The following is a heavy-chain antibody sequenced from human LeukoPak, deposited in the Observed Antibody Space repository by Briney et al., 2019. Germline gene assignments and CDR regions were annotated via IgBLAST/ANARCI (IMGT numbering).Heavy chain of an antibody. CDR3: AKDTAAAGPQSLAFDY. CDR2: ISWNSGSI. D-gene: IGHD6-13*01. Sequence: GGSLRLSCAASGFTFYDYAMHWVRQAPGKGVEWVSGISWNSGSIDYADSVKGRCTISRDNAKNSLYLQMNSLRAEDTALYYCAKDTAAAGPQSLAFDYWGQGTLVTVSS. CDR1: GFTFYDYA. J-gene: IGHJ4*02. V-gene: IGHV3-9*01.